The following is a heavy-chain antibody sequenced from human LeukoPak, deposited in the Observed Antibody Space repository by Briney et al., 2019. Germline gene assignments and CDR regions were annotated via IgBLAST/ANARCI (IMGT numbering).Heavy chain of an antibody. CDR1: GFSFSGYG. J-gene: IGHJ4*02. CDR2: ISYDGSNK. CDR3: ARDHMVLMTTVVTRIGY. V-gene: IGHV3-30*19. Sequence: PGGSLRLSCAASGFSFSGYGMHWVRQAPGKGLEWVAVISYDGSNKYYADSVKGRFTISRDNSKNTLYLQMNSLRAEDTAVYYCARDHMVLMTTVVTRIGYWGQGTLVTVSS. D-gene: IGHD4-23*01.